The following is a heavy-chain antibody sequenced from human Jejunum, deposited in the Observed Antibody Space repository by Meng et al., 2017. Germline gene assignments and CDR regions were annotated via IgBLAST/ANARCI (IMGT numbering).Heavy chain of an antibody. V-gene: IGHV3-7*01. CDR3: ARRIAAAGTGGNFDY. D-gene: IGHD6-13*01. Sequence: GESLKISCAASGFTFSSYWMSWVRQAPGKGLEWVANIKQDGSKKYYVDSVKGRFTISRDNAKNSLYLQMNSLRAEDTAVYYCARRIAAAGTGGNFDYWGQGTLVTVSS. J-gene: IGHJ4*02. CDR2: IKQDGSKK. CDR1: GFTFSSYW.